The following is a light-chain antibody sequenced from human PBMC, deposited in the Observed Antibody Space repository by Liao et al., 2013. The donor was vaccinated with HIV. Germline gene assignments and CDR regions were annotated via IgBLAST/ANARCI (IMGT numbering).Light chain of an antibody. CDR3: QAWDNRNAV. CDR1: NIGSKN. Sequence: SYELTQPPSVSVAPGKTAGITCGGNNIGSKNVHWYQQKPGQAPILVIYYDTNRPSGIPERFSGSNSGDTATLTISGTQAMDEADYYCQAWDNRNAVFGGGTKLTVL. J-gene: IGLJ2*01. CDR2: YDT. V-gene: IGLV3-21*01.